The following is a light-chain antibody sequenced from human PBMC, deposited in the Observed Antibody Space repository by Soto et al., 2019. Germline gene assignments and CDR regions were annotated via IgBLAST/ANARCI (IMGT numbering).Light chain of an antibody. CDR3: SSYTSSNTYV. CDR1: SSDVGSYNR. V-gene: IGLV2-18*02. J-gene: IGLJ1*01. CDR2: EVN. Sequence: QSALPQPRSVCGSPWQSVAISCTGTSSDVGSYNRVAWYQQPPGTAPKLMISEVNNRPSGVPDRFSGSKSGSTASLTISGLQAEDEADYYCSSYTSSNTYVFGTGTKVTVL.